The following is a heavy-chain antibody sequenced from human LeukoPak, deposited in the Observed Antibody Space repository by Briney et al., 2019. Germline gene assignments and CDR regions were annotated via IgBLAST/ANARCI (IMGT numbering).Heavy chain of an antibody. J-gene: IGHJ6*03. CDR3: ASTRGEYDFWSGFNQGAHYYYYYYMDV. CDR2: IYYSGST. Sequence: PSETLSLTCTVSGGSISSSSYYWGWIRQPPGKGLEWIGSIYYSGSTYYNPSLKSRVTISVDTSKNQFSLKLSSVTAADTAVYYCASTRGEYDFWSGFNQGAHYYYYYYMDVWGKGTTVTVSS. D-gene: IGHD3-3*01. CDR1: GGSISSSSYY. V-gene: IGHV4-39*01.